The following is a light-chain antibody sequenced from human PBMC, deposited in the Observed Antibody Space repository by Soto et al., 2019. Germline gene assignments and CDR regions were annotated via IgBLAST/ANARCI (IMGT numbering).Light chain of an antibody. Sequence: DIQMTQSPSSLSASVGDRVTITCRASQSISTWLAWFQQKPGKAPKLLIYRASSLEGGAPSRFSGSGSATEFTLTISSLQPDDFATYYCQQYDSYPWTFGQGTKVDIK. V-gene: IGKV1-5*03. CDR2: RAS. CDR1: QSISTW. J-gene: IGKJ1*01. CDR3: QQYDSYPWT.